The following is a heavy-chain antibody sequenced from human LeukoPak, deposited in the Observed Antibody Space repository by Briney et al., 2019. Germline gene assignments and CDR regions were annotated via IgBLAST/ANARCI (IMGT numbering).Heavy chain of an antibody. CDR1: GDSVTNHY. V-gene: IGHV4-59*02. D-gene: IGHD3-10*01. CDR2: IYYSGSI. CDR3: AGSGGLANQGAVFDY. Sequence: SETLSLTCIVSGDSVTNHYWSLIRQPPGKGLEWIGYIYYSGSINYNPSLRSRVTISVDTSRNQFSMKLNSVTAADTAVYYCAGSGGLANQGAVFDYWGQGTLVTVSS. J-gene: IGHJ4*02.